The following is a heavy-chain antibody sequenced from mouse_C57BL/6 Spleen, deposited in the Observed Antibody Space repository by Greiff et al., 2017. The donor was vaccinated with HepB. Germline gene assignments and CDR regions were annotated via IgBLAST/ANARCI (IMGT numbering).Heavy chain of an antibody. CDR1: GFNIKNTY. CDR2: IDPANGNT. D-gene: IGHD1-1*01. V-gene: IGHV14-3*01. Sequence: EVQLQESVAELVRPGASVKLSCTASGFNIKNTYMHWVKQRPEQGLEWIGRIDPANGNTKYAPKFQGKATITADTSSNAAYLQLSSLTSEDTAIYYCAREGVYSSFHWYFDVWGTGTTVTVSS. CDR3: AREGVYSSFHWYFDV. J-gene: IGHJ1*03.